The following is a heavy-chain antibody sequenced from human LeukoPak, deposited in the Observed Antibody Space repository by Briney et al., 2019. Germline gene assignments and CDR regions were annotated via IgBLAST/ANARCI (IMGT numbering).Heavy chain of an antibody. D-gene: IGHD2-2*01. CDR3: TTCSSTSCRYCYYYMDV. Sequence: GGSLRLSCAASGFTFSNAWMSWVRQAPGKGLEWVGRIKSKTDGGTTDYAAPVKGRFTISRDDSKNTLYLQMNSLKTEDTAVYYCTTCSSTSCRYCYYYMDVWGKGTTVTVSS. J-gene: IGHJ6*03. V-gene: IGHV3-15*01. CDR2: IKSKTDGGTT. CDR1: GFTFSNAW.